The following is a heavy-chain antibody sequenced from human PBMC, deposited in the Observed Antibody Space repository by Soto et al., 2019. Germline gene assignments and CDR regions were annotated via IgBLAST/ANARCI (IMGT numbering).Heavy chain of an antibody. Sequence: GGSLRLSCAGSGFTFGDSYMSWIRQAPGKGLEWLSYISPGSRYPAYADSVQGRFTISRDNAKRSLYLQMMSLTAEDTAIYYCVRGGGGGLFDPWGQGTMVTVSS. CDR2: ISPGSRYP. V-gene: IGHV3-11*06. J-gene: IGHJ5*02. D-gene: IGHD2-15*01. CDR1: GFTFGDSY. CDR3: VRGGGGGLFDP.